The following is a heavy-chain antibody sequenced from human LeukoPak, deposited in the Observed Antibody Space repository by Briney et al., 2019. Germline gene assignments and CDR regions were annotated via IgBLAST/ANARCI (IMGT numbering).Heavy chain of an antibody. J-gene: IGHJ4*02. V-gene: IGHV1-18*01. CDR2: ISAYNGNT. Sequence: ASVKVSCKASGYTFTSYDINWVRQATGQGLEWMGWISAYNGNTNYAQKLQGRVTMTTDTSTSTAYMELRSLRSDDTAVYYCARVEDIVVVPAAKEFDYWGQGTLVTVSS. D-gene: IGHD2-2*01. CDR3: ARVEDIVVVPAAKEFDY. CDR1: GYTFTSYD.